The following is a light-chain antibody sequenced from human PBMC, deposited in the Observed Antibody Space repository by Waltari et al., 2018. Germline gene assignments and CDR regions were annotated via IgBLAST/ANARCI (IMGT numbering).Light chain of an antibody. J-gene: IGKJ1*01. V-gene: IGKV3D-15*01. Sequence: EIVMTQSPATLSVSPGEGATLSCRASQNINSNLAWYQQQPGQTPRLLIYGASTRAIGIPASFSGSGSGTEFTLTISSLQSEDFALYYCQQYNNWPPWTFGQGTKVDIK. CDR1: QNINSN. CDR2: GAS. CDR3: QQYNNWPPWT.